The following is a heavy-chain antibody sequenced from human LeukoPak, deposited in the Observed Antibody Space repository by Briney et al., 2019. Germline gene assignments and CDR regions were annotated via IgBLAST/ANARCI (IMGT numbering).Heavy chain of an antibody. D-gene: IGHD5-18*01. Sequence: ASVKVSCKASGYTFTSYDINWVRQATGQGLEWMGWMNPNSGNTGYAQKFQGRVTITRNTSISTAYMELSSLRSEDTAVYYCARDQIRLKHFDYWGQGTLVTVSS. J-gene: IGHJ4*02. CDR2: MNPNSGNT. CDR3: ARDQIRLKHFDY. V-gene: IGHV1-8*03. CDR1: GYTFTSYD.